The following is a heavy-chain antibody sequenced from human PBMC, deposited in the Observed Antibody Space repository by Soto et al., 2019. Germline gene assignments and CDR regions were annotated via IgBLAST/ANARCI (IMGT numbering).Heavy chain of an antibody. CDR3: ASGGGRDKVSGADYNWTLDY. Sequence: QVSLQQSGPGLVKPSETLSLTCTVPGDSMHSYYWSWIRQSPGKGLEWLGYIYYTGSTKYNQSFKSRLTISLDKTKSQFSLSLTSVTAADTAVYCGASGGGRDKVSGADYNWTLDYWGQGTRVTVSS. D-gene: IGHD1-1*01. CDR2: IYYTGST. J-gene: IGHJ4*02. CDR1: GDSMHSYY. V-gene: IGHV4-59*01.